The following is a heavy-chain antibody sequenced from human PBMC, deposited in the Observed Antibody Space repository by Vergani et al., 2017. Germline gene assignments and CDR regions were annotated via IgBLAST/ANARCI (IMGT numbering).Heavy chain of an antibody. CDR1: GGAVNSGSNF. CDR2: TSTDGST. Sequence: QVQLQESGPGLVKPSQTLSLTCSVPGGAVNSGSNFWTWIRQPAGKGLEWIGRTSTDGSTNYNPSLKSWVTVSVDTSKTQISLRLTSVTAEETAVYYCARETVVTSWDGYRFHYMEVWGKGTTVTVSS. J-gene: IGHJ6*03. CDR3: ARETVVTSWDGYRFHYMEV. D-gene: IGHD3-16*02. V-gene: IGHV4-61*02.